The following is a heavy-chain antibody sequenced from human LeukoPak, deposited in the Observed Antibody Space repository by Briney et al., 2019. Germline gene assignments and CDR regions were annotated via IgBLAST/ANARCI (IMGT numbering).Heavy chain of an antibody. Sequence: GGSLRLSCAASGFTFSSYWMSWVRQAPGKGLEWVANIKQDGSEKCYVDSVKGRFTISRDNAKNSLYLQMNSLRAEDTAVYYCATGYCSSTSCRVYYFDYWGQGTLVTVSS. D-gene: IGHD2-2*01. CDR3: ATGYCSSTSCRVYYFDY. V-gene: IGHV3-7*01. J-gene: IGHJ4*02. CDR1: GFTFSSYW. CDR2: IKQDGSEK.